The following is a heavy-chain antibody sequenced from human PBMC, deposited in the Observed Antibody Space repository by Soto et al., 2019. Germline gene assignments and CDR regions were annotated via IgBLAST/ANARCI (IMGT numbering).Heavy chain of an antibody. Sequence: GGSLRLSCAASGFTFKNYALHWVRQAPGKGLEWVAVISFDGDKRYYADSVKGRFTISRDNSKNTLYLQMNNLRVEDAALYFCAREDDYGYRYINYGLDVWGQGTTVTVSS. CDR1: GFTFKNYA. CDR3: AREDDYGYRYINYGLDV. CDR2: ISFDGDKR. V-gene: IGHV3-30-3*01. J-gene: IGHJ6*02. D-gene: IGHD4-17*01.